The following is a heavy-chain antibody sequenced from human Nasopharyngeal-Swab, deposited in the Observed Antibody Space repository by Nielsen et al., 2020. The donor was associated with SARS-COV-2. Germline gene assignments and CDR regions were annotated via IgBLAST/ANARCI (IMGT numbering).Heavy chain of an antibody. CDR3: ASGPFGPGDSYYYYGLDV. D-gene: IGHD3/OR15-3a*01. V-gene: IGHV4-39*07. J-gene: IGHJ6*02. Sequence: SETLSLTCTVSGDSIRSTTFYWGWIRQPPGEGLEWIGSIHNSGTPYHIPSLKSRVTISVDTSKNQFSLKMRSVTAADTAVYYCASGPFGPGDSYYYYGLDVWGQGTTVTVSS. CDR2: IHNSGTP. CDR1: GDSIRSTTFY.